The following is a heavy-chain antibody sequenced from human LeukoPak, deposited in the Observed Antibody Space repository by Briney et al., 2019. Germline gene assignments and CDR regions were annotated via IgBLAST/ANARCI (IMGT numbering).Heavy chain of an antibody. CDR3: ARDRSGPFDY. CDR2: VYSDGNT. V-gene: IGHV3-53*01. D-gene: IGHD2-15*01. CDR1: GFTVSSNY. Sequence: GGSLRLSCAASGFTVSSNYMSWVRRAPGKGLEWVSLVYSDGNTYYADSVKGRFTIPRDDSKNTLYLQMNSLRTEDTAIYFCARDRSGPFDYWGQGTLVTVSS. J-gene: IGHJ4*02.